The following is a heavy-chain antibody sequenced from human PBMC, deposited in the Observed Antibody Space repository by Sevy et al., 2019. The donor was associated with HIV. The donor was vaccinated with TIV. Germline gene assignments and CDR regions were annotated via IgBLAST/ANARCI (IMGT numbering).Heavy chain of an antibody. CDR3: AKRTITADYYNN. CDR1: GFTFSSYA. J-gene: IGHJ4*01. CDR2: ISGSGDST. Sequence: GGSLRLSCAASGFTFSSYAMSWVRQAPGKGLEWVSTISGSGDSTYYADSVKGRFTISRDNSKNTLYLQMNSLRAEDTAVYYCAKRTITADYYNNWGHGTLVTVSS. V-gene: IGHV3-23*01. D-gene: IGHD3-22*01.